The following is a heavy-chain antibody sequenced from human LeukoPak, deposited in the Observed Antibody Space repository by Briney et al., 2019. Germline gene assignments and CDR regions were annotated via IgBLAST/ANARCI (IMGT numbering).Heavy chain of an antibody. D-gene: IGHD1-26*01. J-gene: IGHJ6*02. CDR3: AKHMRATNTYSFFGLDV. V-gene: IGHV3-9*01. CDR1: GLTFKDYG. CDR2: INWNGCGT. Sequence: GGSLRLSCAATGLTFKDYGMHWVRHPPGKGLEWVSSINWNGCGTDYADSVKGRFTISRDNAKNSLYLQLSSLRPEDTALYYCAKHMRATNTYSFFGLDVWGQGNTVTVSS.